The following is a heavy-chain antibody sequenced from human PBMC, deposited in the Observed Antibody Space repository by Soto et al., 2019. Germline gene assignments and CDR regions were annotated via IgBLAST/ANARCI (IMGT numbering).Heavy chain of an antibody. J-gene: IGHJ4*02. CDR1: GFTFSSYA. D-gene: IGHD3-22*01. CDR2: ISGSGGST. CDR3: AKCPTTYYYDSSGYYYHY. Sequence: GGSLRLSCAASGFTFSSYAMSWVRQAPGKGLEWVSAISGSGGSTYYADSVKGRFTISRDNSKNTLYLQMNSLRAEDTAVYYCAKCPTTYYYDSSGYYYHYWGQGTLVTVSS. V-gene: IGHV3-23*01.